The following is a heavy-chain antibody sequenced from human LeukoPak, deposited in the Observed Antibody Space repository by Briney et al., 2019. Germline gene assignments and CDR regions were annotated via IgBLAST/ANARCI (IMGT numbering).Heavy chain of an antibody. J-gene: IGHJ4*02. Sequence: SSETLSLTCTVSGGSLNSFTYYWGWIRQPPGKGLEWIGSISYGGSTYYNPSLKSRVTISIDTSKNQSSLKLNSVTAADTAVYYCARQRPHFDYWGQGTLVTVSS. V-gene: IGHV4-39*01. CDR1: GGSLNSFTYY. CDR2: ISYGGST. CDR3: ARQRPHFDY.